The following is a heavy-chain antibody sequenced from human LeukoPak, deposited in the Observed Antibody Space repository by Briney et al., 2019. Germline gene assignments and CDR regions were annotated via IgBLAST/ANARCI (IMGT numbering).Heavy chain of an antibody. J-gene: IGHJ4*02. CDR1: GDSINSLDL. D-gene: IGHD2-21*02. V-gene: IGHV4-4*02. CDR2: MYLSGTT. CDR3: ARGGDWLFDY. Sequence: SETLSLTCTVSGDSINSLDLWSWVRQPPGKGLEWIGEMYLSGTTHSNPSVKSRVTISIDKSKNQFFLNLSSVTAADTAVYYCARGGDWLFDYWGQGILVTVSS.